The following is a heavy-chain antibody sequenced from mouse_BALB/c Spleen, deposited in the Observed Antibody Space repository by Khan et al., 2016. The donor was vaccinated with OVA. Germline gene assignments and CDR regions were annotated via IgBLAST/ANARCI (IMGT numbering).Heavy chain of an antibody. CDR3: ARAGYGGFAY. CDR2: IYPGSGYI. Sequence: QVQLKQSGPELVKPGASVKMSCKASGYTFTDFLISWLKQRPGQGLEWIGEIYPGSGYIYYNEKFKGKATPTSDKSSNSSYMQIRSPTSEHSAVYFCARAGYGGFAYWGQGTRVTVSS. V-gene: IGHV1-77*01. J-gene: IGHJ3*01. CDR1: GYTFTDFL. D-gene: IGHD3-2*02.